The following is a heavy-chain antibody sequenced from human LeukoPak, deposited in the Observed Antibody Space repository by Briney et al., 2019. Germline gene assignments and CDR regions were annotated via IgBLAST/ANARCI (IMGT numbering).Heavy chain of an antibody. V-gene: IGHV5-51*01. J-gene: IGHJ1*01. CDR2: IYPGDSDT. CDR1: GYSFTSYW. D-gene: IGHD6-19*01. Sequence: GESPKISCKGSGYSFTSYWIGWVRQMPGKGLEWMGIIYPGDSDTRYSPSFQGQVTISADKSISTAYLQWSSLKASDTAMYYCASRIAVAGTGFQHWGQGTLVTVSS. CDR3: ASRIAVAGTGFQH.